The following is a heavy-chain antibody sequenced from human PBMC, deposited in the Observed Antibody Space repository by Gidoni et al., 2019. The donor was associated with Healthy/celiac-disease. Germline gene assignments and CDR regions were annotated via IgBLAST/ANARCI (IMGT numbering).Heavy chain of an antibody. CDR2: IWYDGSNK. J-gene: IGHJ4*02. Sequence: CPASGFTFSSYGMHWVRQAPGKGLEWVAVIWYDGSNKYYADSVKGRFTISRDNSKNTLYLQMNSLRAEDTAVYYCARHCWDWNYCFDYWGQGTLVTVSS. V-gene: IGHV3-33*01. D-gene: IGHD1-7*01. CDR1: GFTFSSYG. CDR3: ARHCWDWNYCFDY.